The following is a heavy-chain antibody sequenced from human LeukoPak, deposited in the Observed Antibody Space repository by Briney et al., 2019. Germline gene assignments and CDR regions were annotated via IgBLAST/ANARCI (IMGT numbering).Heavy chain of an antibody. J-gene: IGHJ6*03. V-gene: IGHV3-9*01. CDR1: GFTFDDYA. CDR2: ISWNSGSI. D-gene: IGHD4-11*01. Sequence: PGRSLRLPCAASGFTFDDYAMHWVRQAPGKGLEWVSGISWNSGSIGYADSVKGRFTISRDNAKNSLYLQMNSLRAEDTALFYCAKGTIMTTVTTDYMDVWGKGTTVTVSS. CDR3: AKGTIMTTVTTDYMDV.